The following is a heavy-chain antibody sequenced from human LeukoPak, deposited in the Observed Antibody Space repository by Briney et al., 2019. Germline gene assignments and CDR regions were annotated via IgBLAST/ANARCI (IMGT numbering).Heavy chain of an antibody. CDR2: IKSKTDGGTT. V-gene: IGHV3-15*01. CDR1: GFTFSNAW. Sequence: GGSLRLSCAASGFTFSNAWMSWVRQAPGKGLEWVGRIKSKTDGGTTDYAAPVKGRFTISRDDSKNTLYLQMNSLRAEDTAVYYCAKRGRTYDKGIDYWGQGTLVTVSS. D-gene: IGHD3-22*01. J-gene: IGHJ4*02. CDR3: AKRGRTYDKGIDY.